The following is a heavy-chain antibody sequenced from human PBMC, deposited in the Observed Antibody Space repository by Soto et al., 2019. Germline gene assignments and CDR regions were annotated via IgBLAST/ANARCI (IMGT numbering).Heavy chain of an antibody. CDR2: VWYTGIT. CDR1: GVSITDYY. D-gene: IGHD7-27*01. CDR3: ARRWGTYFDY. V-gene: IGHV4-59*01. J-gene: IGHJ4*02. Sequence: PSETLSLTCAVSGVSITDYYWTWIRQAPGKGLEWIGFVWYTGITNYNPSLKNRVTLAVDMSKNQFSLELRSVTAADTAVYYCARRWGTYFDYWGQGTLVTVSS.